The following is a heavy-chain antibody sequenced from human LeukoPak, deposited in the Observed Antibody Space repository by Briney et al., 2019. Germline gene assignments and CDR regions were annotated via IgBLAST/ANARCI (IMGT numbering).Heavy chain of an antibody. CDR1: GFTFDDYA. V-gene: IGHV3-9*01. D-gene: IGHD3-22*01. Sequence: SLRLSCAASGFTFDDYAMHWVRQAPGKGLEWVSGISWNSGSIGYADSVKGRFTISGDNAKNSLYLQMNSLRAEDTALYYCAKDISSTYYYDSSGYNWFDPWGQGTLVTVSS. CDR3: AKDISSTYYYDSSGYNWFDP. CDR2: ISWNSGSI. J-gene: IGHJ5*02.